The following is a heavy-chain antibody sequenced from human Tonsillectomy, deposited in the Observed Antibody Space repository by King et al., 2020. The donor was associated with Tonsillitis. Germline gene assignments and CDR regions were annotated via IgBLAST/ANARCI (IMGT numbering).Heavy chain of an antibody. J-gene: IGHJ3*02. CDR3: ARHSERYYYDITERKRGNAFDI. Sequence: QLVQSGAEVKKPGSSVKVSCKASGGIFSSSAFSWVRQAPGQGLEWIGTILPFFDTKNYAHQFLGRVTISADESTSTAHMELSSLRSEDTAVYYCARHSERYYYDITERKRGNAFDIWGQGTMVTVSS. CDR1: GGIFSSSA. D-gene: IGHD3-22*01. CDR2: ILPFFDTK. V-gene: IGHV1-69*18.